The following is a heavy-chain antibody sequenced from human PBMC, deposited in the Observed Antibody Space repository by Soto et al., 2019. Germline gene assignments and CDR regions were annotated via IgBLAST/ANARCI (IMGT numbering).Heavy chain of an antibody. V-gene: IGHV3-15*01. Sequence: EVQLVESGGGLVKPGGSLRLSCAASGFTFSNAWMSWVRQAPGKGLEWVGRIKSKTDGGTTDYAAPVKGRFTISRDDSKNTLYLQMNSLKTEDTAVYYCTTDPYCSGGSCYLYGMDVWGQGTTVTASS. J-gene: IGHJ6*02. CDR2: IKSKTDGGTT. CDR3: TTDPYCSGGSCYLYGMDV. CDR1: GFTFSNAW. D-gene: IGHD2-15*01.